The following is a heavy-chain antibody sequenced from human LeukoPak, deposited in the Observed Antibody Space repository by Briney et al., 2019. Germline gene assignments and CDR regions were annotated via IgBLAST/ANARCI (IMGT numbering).Heavy chain of an antibody. CDR3: ARALLPYGATTWFDP. J-gene: IGHJ5*02. V-gene: IGHV4-59*01. CDR1: GGSISSYY. CDR2: IYYSGST. Sequence: SETLSLTCTVSGGSISSYYWSWIRQPPGKGLEWIGYIYYSGSTNYNPSPKSRVTISVDTSKNQFSLKLSSVTAADTAVYYCARALLPYGATTWFDPWGQGTLVTVSS. D-gene: IGHD1-26*01.